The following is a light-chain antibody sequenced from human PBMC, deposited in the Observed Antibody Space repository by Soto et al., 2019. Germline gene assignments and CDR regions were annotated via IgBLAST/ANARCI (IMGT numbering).Light chain of an antibody. CDR3: QQYDNLPPFT. CDR1: QDISNY. J-gene: IGKJ3*01. CDR2: DAS. V-gene: IGKV1-33*01. Sequence: GDRVTITCQASQDISNYLNWYQQKPGKAPKLLIYDASNLETGVPSRFSGSGSGTDFTFTISSLQSEDIATYYCQQYDNLPPFTFGPGTKVDIK.